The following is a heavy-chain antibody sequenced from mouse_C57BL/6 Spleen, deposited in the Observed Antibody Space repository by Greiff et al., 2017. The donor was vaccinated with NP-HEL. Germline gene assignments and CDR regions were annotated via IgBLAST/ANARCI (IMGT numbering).Heavy chain of an antibody. CDR1: GYSITSGYD. J-gene: IGHJ4*01. V-gene: IGHV3-1*01. Sequence: EVKLEESGPGMVKPSQSLSLTCTVTGYSITSGYDWHWIRHFPGNKLEWMGYISYSGSTNYNPSLKSRISITHDTSKNHFFLKLNSVTTEDTATYDCARGLTGNAMDYWGQGTSVTVSS. CDR3: ARGLTGNAMDY. D-gene: IGHD4-1*01. CDR2: ISYSGST.